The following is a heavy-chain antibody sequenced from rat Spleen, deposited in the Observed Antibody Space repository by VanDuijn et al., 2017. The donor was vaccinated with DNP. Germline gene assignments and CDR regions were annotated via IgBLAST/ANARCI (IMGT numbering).Heavy chain of an antibody. CDR1: GYSITSSYR. CDR2: INSAGST. J-gene: IGHJ2*01. D-gene: IGHD1-2*01. CDR3: ARGSSYIYVPFDY. V-gene: IGHV3-3*01. Sequence: EVQLQESGPGLVKPSQSLSLTCSVTGYSITSSYRWNWIRKFPGNKLEWMGYINSAGSTNYNPSLKSRISITRDTSKNQFFLQVNSVTTEDTATYYCARGSSYIYVPFDYWGQGVMVTVSS.